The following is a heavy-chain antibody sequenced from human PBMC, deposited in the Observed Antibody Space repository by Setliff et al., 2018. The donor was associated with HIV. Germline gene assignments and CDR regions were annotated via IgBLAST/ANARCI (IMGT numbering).Heavy chain of an antibody. Sequence: SETLSLTCTVSGGSISSYYWSWIRQPPGEGLEWIGYIFYSGSPNYNPSLKSRVTLSLDTSQNQFSLKLRSVTAAETAVYYCGRVSSTYWYSIFRNYYYHMDVWGKGTTVTVSS. D-gene: IGHD2-8*02. J-gene: IGHJ6*03. CDR1: GGSISSYY. CDR3: GRVSSTYWYSIFRNYYYHMDV. V-gene: IGHV4-59*12. CDR2: IFYSGSP.